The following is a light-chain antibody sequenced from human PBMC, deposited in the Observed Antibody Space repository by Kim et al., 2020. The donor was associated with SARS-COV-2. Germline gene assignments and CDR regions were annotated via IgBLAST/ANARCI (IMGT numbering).Light chain of an antibody. J-gene: IGLJ2*01. CDR2: QDN. V-gene: IGLV3-1*01. Sequence: SPGQTASITCSGDKLGDKYACWYQQKPGQSPVLVIYQDNKRPSGIPERFSGSNSGNTATLTISGTQAMDEADYYCQAWDSSTADVVFGGGTQLTVL. CDR3: QAWDSSTADVV. CDR1: KLGDKY.